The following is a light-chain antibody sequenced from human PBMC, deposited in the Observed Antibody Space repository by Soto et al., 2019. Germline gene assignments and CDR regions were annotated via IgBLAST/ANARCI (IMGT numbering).Light chain of an antibody. Sequence: QSVLTQPPSVSGAPGQRVTISCTGSSSNIGAGYEVHWYRQRPGTAPKLLIYRNNNRPSGVPDRFSGSKSATSASLAITGLQAEDEADYYCQSYDSSLSALYVFGTGTKLTVL. CDR2: RNN. CDR1: SSNIGAGYE. CDR3: QSYDSSLSALYV. V-gene: IGLV1-40*01. J-gene: IGLJ1*01.